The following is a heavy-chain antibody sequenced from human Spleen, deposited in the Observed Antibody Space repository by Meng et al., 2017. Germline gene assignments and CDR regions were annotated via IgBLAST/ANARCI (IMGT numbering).Heavy chain of an antibody. CDR1: GDTFSNYA. D-gene: IGHD6-13*01. Sequence: QVQRGHAGAEVNKPGSSVRASCKISGDTFSNYAIIWVRMAPGQGLEWMGGILPNFAITHYAQKFQGRVTITADKSTSTAYMELSSLKFEDTAVYYCATEGSSWPYYFDHWGQGTLVTVSS. J-gene: IGHJ4*02. V-gene: IGHV1-69*17. CDR2: ILPNFAIT. CDR3: ATEGSSWPYYFDH.